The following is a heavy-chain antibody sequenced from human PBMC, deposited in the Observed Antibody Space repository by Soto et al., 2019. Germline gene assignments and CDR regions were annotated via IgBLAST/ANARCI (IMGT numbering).Heavy chain of an antibody. Sequence: SETLSLTCAVYGGSFSGYCWSWIRQPPGKGLEWIGEINHSGSTNYNPSLKSRVNISVDTSKNQFSLKLSSLTAADTAVYYCARARYCTNGVCSRYYYYGMDVWGQGTTVS. CDR2: INHSGST. D-gene: IGHD2-8*01. V-gene: IGHV4-34*01. CDR1: GGSFSGYC. J-gene: IGHJ6*02. CDR3: ARARYCTNGVCSRYYYYGMDV.